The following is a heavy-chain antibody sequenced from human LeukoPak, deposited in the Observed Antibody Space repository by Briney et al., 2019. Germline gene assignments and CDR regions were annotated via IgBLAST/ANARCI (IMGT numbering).Heavy chain of an antibody. CDR3: AKRGAEVGATVAPGDY. CDR2: ISGSGGST. CDR1: GFTFSSYA. Sequence: GGSLRLSCAASGFTFSSYAMSWVRQAPGKGLEWVSGISGSGGSTYYADSVKGRFIISRDNSKNTLYLQMDGLRAEDTAVYYCAKRGAEVGATVAPGDYWGQGTLVTVSS. D-gene: IGHD1-26*01. J-gene: IGHJ4*02. V-gene: IGHV3-23*01.